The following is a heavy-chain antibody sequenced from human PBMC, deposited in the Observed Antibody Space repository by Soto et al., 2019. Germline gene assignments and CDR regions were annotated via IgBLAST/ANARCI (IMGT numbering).Heavy chain of an antibody. J-gene: IGHJ4*02. D-gene: IGHD1-26*01. Sequence: PSETLSLTCTVSGGSISSGGYYWSWIRQHPGKGPGWIGYIYYSVSTYYNPSLKSRVTISVDTSKHQFSLKLSSVTAEDSAVYYCARDRVVGATGSLDYWGQGTLVTVSS. V-gene: IGHV4-31*03. CDR2: IYYSVST. CDR3: ARDRVVGATGSLDY. CDR1: GGSISSGGYY.